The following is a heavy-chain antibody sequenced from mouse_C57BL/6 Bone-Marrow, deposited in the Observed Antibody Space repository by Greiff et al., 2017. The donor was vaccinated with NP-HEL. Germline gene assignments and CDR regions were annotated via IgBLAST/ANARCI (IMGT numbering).Heavy chain of an antibody. V-gene: IGHV14-4*01. CDR2: IDPENGDT. CDR1: GFNIKDDY. J-gene: IGHJ4*01. D-gene: IGHD1-1*01. CDR3: TTGGSSPYAMDY. Sequence: EVQLQQSGAELVRPGASVKLSCTVSGFNIKDDYMHWVKQRPEQGLEWIGWIDPENGDTEYASQFQGKATITADTSSNPAYLQLSSLTSEDTAVYYCTTGGSSPYAMDYWGQGTSVTVSS.